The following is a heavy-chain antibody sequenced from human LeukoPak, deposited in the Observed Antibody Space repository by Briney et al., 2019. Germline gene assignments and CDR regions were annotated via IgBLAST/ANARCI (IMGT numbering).Heavy chain of an antibody. CDR1: GFTFNSYW. CDR2: IKSCGGST. J-gene: IGHJ4*02. V-gene: IGHV3-74*01. D-gene: IGHD3-22*01. Sequence: PGGSLRLSFAASGFTFNSYWMHWVRQAPGKGLVWVSRIKSCGGSTSYADSVKGRFTISRDNARNTLYLQMNSVRAEDTSVYYCARGSYYYDSSGYSAVAYWGQGTMVTVSS. CDR3: ARGSYYYDSSGYSAVAY.